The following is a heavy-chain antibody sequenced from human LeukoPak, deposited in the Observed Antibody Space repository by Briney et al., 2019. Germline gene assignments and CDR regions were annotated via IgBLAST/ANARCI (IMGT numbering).Heavy chain of an antibody. CDR3: AKVMAAAGTGAFDI. D-gene: IGHD6-13*01. CDR1: GFTFSSYT. J-gene: IGHJ3*02. V-gene: IGHV3-30-3*02. Sequence: PGGSLRLSCAASGFTFSSYTIHWVRQAPGKGLEWVSLILNDGGNKYYADSVKGRFTISRDNSKNTLYLQMNSLRAEDTALYYCAKVMAAAGTGAFDIWGQGTMVTVSS. CDR2: ILNDGGNK.